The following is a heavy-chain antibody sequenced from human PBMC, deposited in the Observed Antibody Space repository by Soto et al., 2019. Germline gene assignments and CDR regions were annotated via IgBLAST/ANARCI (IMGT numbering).Heavy chain of an antibody. CDR1: GFSLSGDGVG. D-gene: IGHD2-21*01. CDR3: AHAYGVTSSPNDAFDI. V-gene: IGHV2-5*02. Sequence: QITLKESGPALVKPTQTLTLTCTVSGFSLSGDGVGVGWIRQPPGKDLEWLALIYWDDDQRYSPSLKTRLTITKATSKNQVVRTMSNMAAVDTATYFCAHAYGVTSSPNDAFDIWGQGTVFTVS. J-gene: IGHJ3*02. CDR2: IYWDDDQ.